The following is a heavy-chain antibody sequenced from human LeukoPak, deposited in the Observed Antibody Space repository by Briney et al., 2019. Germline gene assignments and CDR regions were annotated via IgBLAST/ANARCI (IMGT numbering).Heavy chain of an antibody. J-gene: IGHJ4*02. CDR1: GFTFSSYS. CDR2: ISSSSSTI. Sequence: PGGSLRPSCAASGFTFSSYSMNWVRQAPGKGLEWVSYISSSSSTIYYADSVKGRFTISRDNAKNSLYLQMNSLRDEDTAVYYCARGPRDYSNYFDYWGQGTLVTVSS. CDR3: ARGPRDYSNYFDY. D-gene: IGHD4-11*01. V-gene: IGHV3-48*02.